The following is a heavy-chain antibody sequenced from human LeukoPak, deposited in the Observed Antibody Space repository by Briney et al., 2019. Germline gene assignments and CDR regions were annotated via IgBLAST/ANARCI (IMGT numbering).Heavy chain of an antibody. CDR1: GFTVSGNY. CDR3: ARDGKYDILTGYTYGMDV. V-gene: IGHV3-66*01. Sequence: GGSLRLSCAASGFTVSGNYMSWVRQAPGKGLEWVSVIYSGGSTYYIDSVKGRFTISRDNSKNTLYLQMNSLRAEDTDVYYCARDGKYDILTGYTYGMDVWGQGTTVTVSS. D-gene: IGHD3-9*01. CDR2: IYSGGST. J-gene: IGHJ6*02.